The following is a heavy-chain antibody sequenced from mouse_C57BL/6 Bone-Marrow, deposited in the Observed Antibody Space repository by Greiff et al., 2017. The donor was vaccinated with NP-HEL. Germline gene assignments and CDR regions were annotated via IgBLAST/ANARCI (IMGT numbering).Heavy chain of an antibody. Sequence: EVTLTESGGGLVQPGGFLKLFRAASGLTLSDYYMYWVRQTPEKRLEWVAYISNGGGSTYHPDTVKGRFTISRDNAKNTLYLQMNRLKSEDTAMYYCARRGDGSSPDFDYWGQGTTLTVSS. CDR3: ARRGDGSSPDFDY. CDR1: GLTLSDYY. D-gene: IGHD1-1*01. V-gene: IGHV5-12*01. CDR2: ISNGGGST. J-gene: IGHJ2*01.